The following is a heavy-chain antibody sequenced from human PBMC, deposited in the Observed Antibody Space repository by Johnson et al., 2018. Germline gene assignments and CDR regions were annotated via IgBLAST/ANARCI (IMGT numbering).Heavy chain of an antibody. CDR3: TTSERMTMIVVVIHDAFAI. Sequence: VQLVQSGGGVVQPGGSLRLSCAASGFTVSSNYMSWVRQAPGKGLEWVGRIKSKTDGGTTDYAAPVKGRFTIPRDDSKNTLYLQMNSRKTGDTPVYYFTTSERMTMIVVVIHDAFAIWGQGTMFTVSS. D-gene: IGHD3-22*01. CDR2: IKSKTDGGTT. CDR1: GFTVSSNY. V-gene: IGHV3-15*01. J-gene: IGHJ3*02.